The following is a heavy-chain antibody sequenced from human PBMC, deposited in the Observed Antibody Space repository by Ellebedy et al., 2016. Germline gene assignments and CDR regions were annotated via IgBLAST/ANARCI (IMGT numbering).Heavy chain of an antibody. CDR3: ARDHCSSTSCQNWFNP. D-gene: IGHD2-2*01. V-gene: IGHV3-48*02. CDR2: ISSSSSTI. CDR1: GFTFSSYS. J-gene: IGHJ5*02. Sequence: GGSLRLXCAASGFTFSSYSMNWVRQAPGKGLEWVSYISSSSSTIYYADSVKGRFTISRDNAKNSLYLQMNSLRDEDTAVYYCARDHCSSTSCQNWFNPWGQGTLVTVSS.